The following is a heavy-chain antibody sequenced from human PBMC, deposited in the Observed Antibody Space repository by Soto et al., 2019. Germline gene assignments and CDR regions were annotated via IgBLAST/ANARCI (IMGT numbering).Heavy chain of an antibody. CDR3: ATRDYGDYLDHYYYYYGMDV. J-gene: IGHJ6*02. V-gene: IGHV3-23*01. CDR2: ISGSGGST. CDR1: GFTFSSYA. D-gene: IGHD4-17*01. Sequence: GESLKISCAASGFTFSSYAMSWVRQAPGKGLEWVSAISGSGGSTYYADSVKGRFTISRDNSKNTLYLQMNSLRAEDTAVYYCATRDYGDYLDHYYYYYGMDVWGQGTTVTVSS.